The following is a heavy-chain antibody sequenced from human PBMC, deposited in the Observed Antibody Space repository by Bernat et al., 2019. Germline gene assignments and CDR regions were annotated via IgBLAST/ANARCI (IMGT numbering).Heavy chain of an antibody. J-gene: IGHJ4*02. V-gene: IGHV3-9*01. CDR3: AKDSDEYYFDY. Sequence: EVQLVESGGGLVQPGRSLRLSCAASGFTFDDYAMHWVRQAPGKGLEWVSGISWNSGSIGYADSVKGRFTISRDNAKNSLYLQMNSLRAEDTALYYCAKDSDEYYFDYWGQGTLVTVSS. CDR2: ISWNSGSI. CDR1: GFTFDDYA.